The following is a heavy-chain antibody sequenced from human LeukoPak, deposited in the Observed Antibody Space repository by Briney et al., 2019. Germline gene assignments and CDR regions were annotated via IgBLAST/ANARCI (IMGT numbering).Heavy chain of an antibody. J-gene: IGHJ4*02. Sequence: PSETLSLTCTVSGGSISSYYWSWIRQPPGKGLEWIGYIYYSGSTNYNPSLKSRVTISVDTSKNQFSLKLSSVTAADTAVYYCARDGHSSGWYGSREYYFDYWGQGTLVTVSS. CDR2: IYYSGST. CDR1: GGSISSYY. V-gene: IGHV4-59*01. D-gene: IGHD6-19*01. CDR3: ARDGHSSGWYGSREYYFDY.